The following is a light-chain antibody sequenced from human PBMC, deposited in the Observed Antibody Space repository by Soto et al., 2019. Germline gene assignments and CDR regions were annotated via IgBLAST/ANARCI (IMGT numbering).Light chain of an antibody. CDR2: DQX. J-gene: IGKJ5*01. CDR3: QQRSKWPPST. Sequence: IVLTQSAATLSLSLGERATLSXSASKSVKIFLFWYQQRSGQXTRLLXXDQXHRAAGIPARFSGSGFGKDFTLTISSLEPEDAAVYYCQQRSKWPPSTFGQGTRLEIK. V-gene: IGKV3-11*01. CDR1: KSVKIF.